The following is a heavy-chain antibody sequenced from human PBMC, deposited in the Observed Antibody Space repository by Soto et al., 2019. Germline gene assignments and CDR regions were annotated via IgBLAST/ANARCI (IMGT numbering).Heavy chain of an antibody. D-gene: IGHD3-3*02. CDR2: INHSGST. CDR1: GGSFSGYY. V-gene: IGHV4-34*01. J-gene: IGHJ5*02. Sequence: SETLSLTCAVYGGSFSGYYWSWIRQPPGKGLEWIGEINHSGSTNYNPSLKSRVTISVDTSKNQFSLKLSSVTAADPAVYYWASPRIAFYNWFDPWGQGTRVTVSS. CDR3: ASPRIAFYNWFDP.